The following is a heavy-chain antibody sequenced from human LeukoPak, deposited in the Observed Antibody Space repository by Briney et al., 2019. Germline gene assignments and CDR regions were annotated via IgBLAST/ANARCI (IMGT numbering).Heavy chain of an antibody. D-gene: IGHD3-10*01. CDR3: ARDYYGSGSFIGWFDP. J-gene: IGHJ5*02. CDR1: GFTFNDYY. Sequence: GGSLRLSCAASGFTFNDYYMSWIRQAPGKGLEWVSYISSSSSYTNYADSVKGRFTISRDNAKNSLYLQMNSLRAEDTAVYYCARDYYGSGSFIGWFDPWGQGTLVTVSS. V-gene: IGHV3-11*06. CDR2: ISSSSSYT.